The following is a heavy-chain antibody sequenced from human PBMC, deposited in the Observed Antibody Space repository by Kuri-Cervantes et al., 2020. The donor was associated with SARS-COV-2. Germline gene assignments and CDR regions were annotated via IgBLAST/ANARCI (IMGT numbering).Heavy chain of an antibody. Sequence: GGSLRLSCTASGFTFGDYAMSWFRQAPGKGLEWVGFIRSKAYGGTTEYAASVKGRFTISRDDSKSIAYLQMNSLKPEDTAVYYCTRDRKLWSPGPLLFDYWGQGTLVTVSS. CDR3: TRDRKLWSPGPLLFDY. CDR1: GFTFGDYA. CDR2: IRSKAYGGTT. J-gene: IGHJ4*02. D-gene: IGHD5-18*01. V-gene: IGHV3-49*03.